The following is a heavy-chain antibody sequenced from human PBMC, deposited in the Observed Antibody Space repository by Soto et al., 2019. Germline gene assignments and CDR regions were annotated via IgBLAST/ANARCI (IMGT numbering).Heavy chain of an antibody. CDR3: AKDPPYSSGWPD. CDR1: GFTFSSYA. D-gene: IGHD6-19*01. J-gene: IGHJ4*02. Sequence: EVQLLESGGGLVQSGGSLRLPCAASGFTFSSYAMSWVRQAPGKGLEWVSAISGSGGSTYYADSVKGRFTISRDNSKNTLYLQMNSLRAEDTAVYYCAKDPPYSSGWPDWGQGTLVTVSS. V-gene: IGHV3-23*01. CDR2: ISGSGGST.